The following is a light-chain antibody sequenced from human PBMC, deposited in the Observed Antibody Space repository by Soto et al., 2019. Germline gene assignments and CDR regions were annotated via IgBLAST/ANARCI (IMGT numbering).Light chain of an antibody. CDR1: QSVSSN. J-gene: IGKJ2*01. V-gene: IGKV3-15*01. CDR3: QQYKNWPPLYT. Sequence: EIVLTQSPATLSVSPGERATLSCRASQSVSSNLAWFQQRPGQAPRLLIYGASTRAAEIPARFSGSGSGTEFTLTISSLQSEDFAVYYCQQYKNWPPLYTFGQGTKLEIK. CDR2: GAS.